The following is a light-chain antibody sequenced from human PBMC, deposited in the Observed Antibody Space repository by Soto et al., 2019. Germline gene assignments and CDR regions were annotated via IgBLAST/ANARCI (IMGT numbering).Light chain of an antibody. CDR3: CSYAGSSTSAV. CDR1: SSDVGSYNL. Sequence: QSALTQPASVSGSPGQSITISCTGTSSDVGSYNLVSWYQQRPGKAPKLIISEANKRPSGVSNRFSGSKSGNTASLTISGLQAEDEADYYCCSYAGSSTSAVFGGGTQLTVL. J-gene: IGLJ7*01. CDR2: EAN. V-gene: IGLV2-23*01.